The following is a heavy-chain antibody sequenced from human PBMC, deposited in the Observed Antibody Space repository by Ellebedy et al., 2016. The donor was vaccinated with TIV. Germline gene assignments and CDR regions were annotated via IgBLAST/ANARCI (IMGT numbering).Heavy chain of an antibody. J-gene: IGHJ6*02. CDR2: ISYDGSNK. Sequence: GGSLRLSXAASGFTFSSYAMHWVRQAPGKGLEWVAVISYDGSNKYYADSVKGRFTISRDNSKNTLYLQMNSLRAEDTAVYYCARDDLHPLRYFDWLGDYYYGMDVWGQGTTVTVSS. D-gene: IGHD3-9*01. CDR1: GFTFSSYA. CDR3: ARDDLHPLRYFDWLGDYYYGMDV. V-gene: IGHV3-30-3*01.